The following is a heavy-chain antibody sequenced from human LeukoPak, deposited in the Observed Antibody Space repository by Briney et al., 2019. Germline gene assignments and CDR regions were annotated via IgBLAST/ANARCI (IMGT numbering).Heavy chain of an antibody. V-gene: IGHV3-23*01. CDR1: GFTFSSYA. CDR2: ISGSGGST. J-gene: IGHJ6*03. Sequence: GGSLRLSCAASGFTFSSYAMSWVRQAPGKGLEWVSAISGSGGSTYYADSVKGRFTISRDNAKNSLYLQMNRLRAEDTAVYHCARVPSMTAAGLTFYYYYTDVWSKGTTVTVSS. D-gene: IGHD6-13*01. CDR3: ARVPSMTAAGLTFYYYYTDV.